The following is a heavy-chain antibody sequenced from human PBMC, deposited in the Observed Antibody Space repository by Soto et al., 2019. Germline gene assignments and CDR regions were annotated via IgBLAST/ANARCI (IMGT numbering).Heavy chain of an antibody. J-gene: IGHJ6*02. V-gene: IGHV3-66*01. CDR3: ARGGAWQSGLDV. Sequence: EVKLVESGGGLVQPGGSLRLSCEASGFAVRTNFMTWVRQAPGKGLEWVSVFYSGGSTHYADSVKDRFTISRDTSKNTLYLQMTNLRAEDTAVYFCARGGAWQSGLDVWGQGTMVTVSS. D-gene: IGHD1-26*01. CDR1: GFAVRTNF. CDR2: FYSGGST.